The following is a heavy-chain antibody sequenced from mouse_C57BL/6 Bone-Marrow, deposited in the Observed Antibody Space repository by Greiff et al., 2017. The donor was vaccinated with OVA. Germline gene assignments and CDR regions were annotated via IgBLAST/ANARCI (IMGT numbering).Heavy chain of an antibody. V-gene: IGHV3-8*01. CDR2: ISYSGST. CDR1: GYSITSDY. J-gene: IGHJ4*01. Sequence: VQLKQSGPGLAKPSQTLSLTCSVTGYSITSDYWNWIRKFPGNKLEYMGYISYSGSTYYNPSLKSRISITRDTSKNQYYLQLNSVTTEDTATYYCARSPYYYGSSYPYYYAMDYWGQGTSVTVSS. D-gene: IGHD1-1*01. CDR3: ARSPYYYGSSYPYYYAMDY.